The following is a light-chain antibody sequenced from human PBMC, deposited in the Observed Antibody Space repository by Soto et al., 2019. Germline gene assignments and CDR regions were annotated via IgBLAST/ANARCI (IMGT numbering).Light chain of an antibody. Sequence: VLTQPPSVSGTPGQRVTISCSGGISNIATNYVHWFQQLPGTAPKVLSNRDNQRPSGVPDRFSGSKSGTSASLAISGLRSEDEAEYYCAAWDDTVRSYVFGTGTKVTVL. V-gene: IGLV1-47*01. CDR1: ISNIATNY. J-gene: IGLJ1*01. CDR3: AAWDDTVRSYV. CDR2: RDN.